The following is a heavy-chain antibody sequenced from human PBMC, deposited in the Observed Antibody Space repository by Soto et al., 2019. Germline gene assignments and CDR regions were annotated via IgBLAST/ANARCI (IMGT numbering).Heavy chain of an antibody. CDR3: AKDSCSSTSCYYFDY. Sequence: GGSLRLSCAASGFTFDDYTMHWVRQAPGKGLEWVSLISWDGGSTYYADSVKGRFTISRDNSKNSLYLQMNSLRTEDTAVYYCAKDSCSSTSCYYFDYWGQGTLVTVSS. J-gene: IGHJ4*02. D-gene: IGHD2-2*01. CDR1: GFTFDDYT. V-gene: IGHV3-43*01. CDR2: ISWDGGST.